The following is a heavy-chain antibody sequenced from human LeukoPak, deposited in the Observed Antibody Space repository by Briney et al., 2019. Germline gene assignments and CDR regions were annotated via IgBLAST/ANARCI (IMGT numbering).Heavy chain of an antibody. CDR2: IYYSGST. D-gene: IGHD3-22*01. V-gene: IGHV4-59*11. Sequence: PSETLSLTCTVSGGSISSHYWSWIRQPPGKGLEWIGDIYYSGSTNYNPSLKSRVTISVDTSKNQFSLKLSSVTAADTAVYYCARHYYDSSGYYSYYYYYYMDVWGKGTTVTVSS. CDR3: ARHYYDSSGYYSYYYYYYMDV. CDR1: GGSISSHY. J-gene: IGHJ6*03.